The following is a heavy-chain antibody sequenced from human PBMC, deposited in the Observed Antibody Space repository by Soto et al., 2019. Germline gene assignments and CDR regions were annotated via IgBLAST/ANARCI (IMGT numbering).Heavy chain of an antibody. CDR2: IKQDGSEK. J-gene: IGHJ6*03. CDR3: ARGFTIFGVASPYYYYYMDV. Sequence: GGSLRLSCAASGFTFSSYWMSWVRQAPGKGLEWVANIKQDGSEKYYVDSVKGQFTISRDNAKNSLYLQMNSLRAEDTAVYYCARGFTIFGVASPYYYYYMDVWGKGTTVTVSS. D-gene: IGHD3-3*01. CDR1: GFTFSSYW. V-gene: IGHV3-7*01.